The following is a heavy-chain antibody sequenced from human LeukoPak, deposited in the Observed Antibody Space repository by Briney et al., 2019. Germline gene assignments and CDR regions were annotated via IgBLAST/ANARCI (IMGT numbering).Heavy chain of an antibody. CDR1: GFTFNTFN. J-gene: IGHJ4*02. Sequence: PGGSLRLSCAASGFTFNTFNMNWVRQAPGKGLEWVSYISSSSSTIYYADSVKGRFTISRDNAKNSLYLQMNSLRAEDTAVYYCARASGSYPTVTFDYWGQGTLVTVSS. D-gene: IGHD1-26*01. V-gene: IGHV3-48*04. CDR3: ARASGSYPTVTFDY. CDR2: ISSSSSTI.